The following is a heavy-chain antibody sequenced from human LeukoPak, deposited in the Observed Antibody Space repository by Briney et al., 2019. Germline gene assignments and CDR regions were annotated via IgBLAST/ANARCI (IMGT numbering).Heavy chain of an antibody. CDR2: IYYSGST. CDR1: GGSFSSYY. D-gene: IGHD5-18*01. Sequence: PSETLSLTCAVYGGSFSSYYWSWIRQPPGKGLEWIGYIYYSGSTNYNPSLKSRVTISVDTSKNQFSLKLSSVTAADTGVYYCATYNYGYYFGYWGQGTLVTVSS. V-gene: IGHV4-59*08. J-gene: IGHJ4*02. CDR3: ATYNYGYYFGY.